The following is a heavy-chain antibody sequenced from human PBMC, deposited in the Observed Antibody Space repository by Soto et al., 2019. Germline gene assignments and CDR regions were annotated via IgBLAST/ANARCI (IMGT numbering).Heavy chain of an antibody. CDR3: ARDQAGGGTGYLNWFDP. V-gene: IGHV3-30-3*01. D-gene: IGHD3-9*01. J-gene: IGHJ5*02. CDR2: ISYDGSNK. CDR1: GFTFSSYA. Sequence: GESLKISCAASGFTFSSYAMHWVRQAPGKGLEWVAVISYDGSNKYYADSVKGRFTISRDNSKNTLYLQMNSLRAEDTAVYYCARDQAGGGTGYLNWFDPWGQGTLVTVSS.